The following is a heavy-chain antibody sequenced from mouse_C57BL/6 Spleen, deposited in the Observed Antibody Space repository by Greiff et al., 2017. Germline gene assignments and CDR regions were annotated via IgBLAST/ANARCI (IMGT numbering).Heavy chain of an antibody. CDR1: GYTFTSYW. Sequence: QVQLQQPGAELVMPGASVKLSCKASGYTFTSYWIHWVKQRPGQGLEWIGEIDPSDSYTNYNQKFKGKSTLTVDKSSSTAYMQLSSLTSEDSAVYYCARSVYYAMDYWGQGTSVTVSS. J-gene: IGHJ4*01. V-gene: IGHV1-69*01. CDR3: ARSVYYAMDY. CDR2: IDPSDSYT.